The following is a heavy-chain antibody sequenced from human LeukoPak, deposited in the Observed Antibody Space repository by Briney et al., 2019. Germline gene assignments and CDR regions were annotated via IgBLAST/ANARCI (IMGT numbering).Heavy chain of an antibody. Sequence: SETLSLTCTVSGGSVSSDNYYWSWIRQPPGKGLEWIGYIYYSGSTNYNPSLKSRVTISVDTSKNQFSLKLSSVTAADTAVYYCARDTDGSGWSDAFDIWGQGTMVTVSS. CDR2: IYYSGST. J-gene: IGHJ3*02. CDR1: GGSVSSDNYY. CDR3: ARDTDGSGWSDAFDI. D-gene: IGHD6-19*01. V-gene: IGHV4-61*01.